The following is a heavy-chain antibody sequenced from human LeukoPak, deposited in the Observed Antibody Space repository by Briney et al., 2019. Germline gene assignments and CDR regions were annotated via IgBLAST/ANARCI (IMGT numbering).Heavy chain of an antibody. CDR3: ARMATVTTSWYFDL. J-gene: IGHJ2*01. CDR1: GGSIGRGSYY. D-gene: IGHD4-17*01. Sequence: PSETLSLTCTVSGGSIGRGSYYWTWIRQPAGKGLEWIGRTYTNGGTTYNASLRSRITVPMDTSKNQLFLKMISVAAADTAVYYCARMATVTTSWYFDLWGRGTIVTVSS. CDR2: TYTNGGT. V-gene: IGHV4-61*02.